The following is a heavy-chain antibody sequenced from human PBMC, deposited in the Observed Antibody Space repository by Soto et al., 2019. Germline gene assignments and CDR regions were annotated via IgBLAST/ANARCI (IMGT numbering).Heavy chain of an antibody. J-gene: IGHJ4*02. Sequence: TLSLTCTVSGGSISSGDYYWSWIRQPPGKGLEWIGYIYYSGSTYYNPSLKSRVTISVDTSKNQFSLKLSSVTAADTAVYYCASHSSGYYIDYWGQGTLVTVSS. V-gene: IGHV4-30-4*01. CDR3: ASHSSGYYIDY. CDR1: GGSISSGDYY. D-gene: IGHD3-22*01. CDR2: IYYSGST.